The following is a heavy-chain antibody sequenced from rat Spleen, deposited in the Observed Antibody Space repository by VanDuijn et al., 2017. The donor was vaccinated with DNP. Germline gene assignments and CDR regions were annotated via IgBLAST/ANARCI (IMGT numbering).Heavy chain of an antibody. J-gene: IGHJ2*01. Sequence: EVQLVESGGGLVQPGRSLKLSCAASGFTFSNYDMAWVRQAPTKGLEWIASISTGGHNTYYRDSVKGRFTISRDNAQNTLYLQMNSLRSEDTATYYCTRETIAAMDYWGQGVMVTVSS. CDR1: GFTFSNYD. D-gene: IGHD1-2*01. CDR3: TRETIAAMDY. V-gene: IGHV5S13*01. CDR2: ISTGGHNT.